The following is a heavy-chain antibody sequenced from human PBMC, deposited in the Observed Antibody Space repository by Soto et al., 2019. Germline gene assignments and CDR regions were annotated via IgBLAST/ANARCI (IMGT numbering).Heavy chain of an antibody. Sequence: QVQLVQSGAEVKKPGSSVKVSCKASGGTFSSYAISWVRQAPGQGLEWMGGIIPIFGTANYAQKFQGRVTITADESTSTAYMELSSLRSEDTAVYYCARVMRCKKRSTSCYAGATYYGMDVWGQGTTVTVSS. CDR1: GGTFSSYA. V-gene: IGHV1-69*01. CDR2: IIPIFGTA. J-gene: IGHJ6*02. D-gene: IGHD2-2*01. CDR3: ARVMRCKKRSTSCYAGATYYGMDV.